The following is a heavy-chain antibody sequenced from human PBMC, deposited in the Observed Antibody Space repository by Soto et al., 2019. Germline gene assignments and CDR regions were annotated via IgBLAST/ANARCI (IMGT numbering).Heavy chain of an antibody. Sequence: GGSLRLSCAASGFTFSSYAMHWVRQAPGKGLEWVAVISYDGSNKYYADSVKGRFTISRDNSKNTLYLQMNSLRAEDTAVYYCARAVFSGDTPFDTWGQGTLVTVSS. V-gene: IGHV3-30-3*01. CDR3: ARAVFSGDTPFDT. CDR2: ISYDGSNK. J-gene: IGHJ5*02. D-gene: IGHD2-15*01. CDR1: GFTFSSYA.